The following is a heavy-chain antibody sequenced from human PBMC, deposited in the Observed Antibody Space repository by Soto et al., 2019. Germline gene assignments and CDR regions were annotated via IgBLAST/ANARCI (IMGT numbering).Heavy chain of an antibody. Sequence: QVQLVQSGAEVKKPGSSVKVSCKASGGTFSSYTISWVRQAPGQGLEWMGRIIPILGIANYAQKIQSRVTITADKSTSTAYMELSSLRSEDTAVYYCAVSYGSLSAVSTLFDYWGQGTLVTVSS. J-gene: IGHJ4*02. CDR1: GGTFSSYT. CDR3: AVSYGSLSAVSTLFDY. D-gene: IGHD6-6*01. CDR2: IIPILGIA. V-gene: IGHV1-69*02.